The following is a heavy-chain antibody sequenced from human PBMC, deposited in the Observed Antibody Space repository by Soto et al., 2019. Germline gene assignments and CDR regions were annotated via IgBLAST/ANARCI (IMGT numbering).Heavy chain of an antibody. CDR1: GFTFSSYA. Sequence: GGSLRLSWAASGFTFSSYAMSWVLQAPGKGLEWVSAISGSGGSTYYADSVKGRFTISRDNSKNTLYLQMNSLRAEDTAVYDCAAPPLSREGYFDYWGQGTLVTVSS. CDR3: AAPPLSREGYFDY. J-gene: IGHJ4*02. V-gene: IGHV3-23*01. CDR2: ISGSGGST.